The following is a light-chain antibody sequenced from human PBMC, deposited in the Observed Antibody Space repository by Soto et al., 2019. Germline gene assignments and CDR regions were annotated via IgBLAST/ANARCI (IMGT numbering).Light chain of an antibody. CDR1: QSVSSY. CDR3: QQFNNWPHT. CDR2: DAS. J-gene: IGKJ5*01. Sequence: EIVLTQSPATLSLSPGERSTLSWMASQSVSSYLAWYQQKPGQAPRLLIYDASNRATGIPARFSGSGSGTEYTLTISNLQAEDFAVYYCQQFNNWPHTFGQGTRLEIK. V-gene: IGKV3-11*01.